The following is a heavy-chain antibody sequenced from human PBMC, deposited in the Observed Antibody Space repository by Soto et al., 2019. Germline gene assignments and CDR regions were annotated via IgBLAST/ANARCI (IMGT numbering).Heavy chain of an antibody. CDR2: INSDGSST. CDR1: GFTFSSYW. Sequence: GGSLRLSCAASGFTFSSYWMHWVRQAPGKGLVWVSRINSDGSSTSYADSVKGRFTISRDNAKNTLYLQMNSLRAEDTAVYYCAKGPNGDCLYLFDYWGQGTLVTVSS. CDR3: AKGPNGDCLYLFDY. D-gene: IGHD2-21*02. J-gene: IGHJ4*02. V-gene: IGHV3-74*01.